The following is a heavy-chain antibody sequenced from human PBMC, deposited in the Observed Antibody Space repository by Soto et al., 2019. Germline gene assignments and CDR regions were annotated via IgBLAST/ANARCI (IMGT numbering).Heavy chain of an antibody. CDR1: GGSISSGNYY. CDR3: ARRPYYYGMDV. Sequence: QVQLQESGPGLVKPSQTLSLTCTVSGGSISSGNYYWSWIRQPPGQGLEWIGYISNSGITYYNPSHKSRIILAVDTYNNQFSLKMSSVTAADTAVYYCARRPYYYGMDVWGQGTTVTVSS. J-gene: IGHJ6*02. CDR2: ISNSGIT. V-gene: IGHV4-30-4*01.